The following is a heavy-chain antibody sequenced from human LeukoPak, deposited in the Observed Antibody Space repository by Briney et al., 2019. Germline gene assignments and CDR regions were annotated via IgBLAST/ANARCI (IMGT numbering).Heavy chain of an antibody. CDR1: GFTFDDYA. Sequence: GRSLRLSCAASGFTFDDYAMHWVRQAPGKGLEWVSGISWNSGSIGYADSVKGRFTISRDNAKNSLYLQMNSLRAEDTALYYCAKEAGGSYYDWGQGTLVTVSS. V-gene: IGHV3-9*01. J-gene: IGHJ4*02. D-gene: IGHD1-26*01. CDR2: ISWNSGSI. CDR3: AKEAGGSYYD.